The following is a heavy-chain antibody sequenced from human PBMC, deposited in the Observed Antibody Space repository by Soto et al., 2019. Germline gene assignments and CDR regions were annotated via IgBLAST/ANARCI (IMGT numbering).Heavy chain of an antibody. J-gene: IGHJ4*02. CDR1: GGSISSSSYY. CDR3: ARRDDSYGPFDY. CDR2: IYYSGST. D-gene: IGHD5-18*01. Sequence: SETLSLTCTVSGGSISSSSYYWGWIRQPPGKGLEWIGSIYYSGSTYYNPSLKSRVTIPVDTSKSQFSLKLSSVTAADTAVYYCARRDDSYGPFDYWGQGTLVTVSS. V-gene: IGHV4-39*01.